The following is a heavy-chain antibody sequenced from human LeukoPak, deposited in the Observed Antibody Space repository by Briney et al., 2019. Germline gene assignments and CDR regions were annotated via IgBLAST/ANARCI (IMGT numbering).Heavy chain of an antibody. V-gene: IGHV1-2*02. J-gene: IGHJ4*02. CDR3: ARERGIAAAGTLGGLGY. CDR2: INPNSGGT. D-gene: IGHD6-13*01. CDR1: GYTFTGYY. Sequence: ASVKVSCKASGYTFTGYYMHWVRQAPGQGLEWMGWINPNSGGTNYAQKFQGRVTMTRDTSISTAYMELSRLRSDDTAVYYCARERGIAAAGTLGGLGYWGQGTLVTVSS.